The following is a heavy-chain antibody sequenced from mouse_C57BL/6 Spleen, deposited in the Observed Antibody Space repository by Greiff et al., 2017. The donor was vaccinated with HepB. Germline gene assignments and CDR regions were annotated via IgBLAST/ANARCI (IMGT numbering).Heavy chain of an antibody. Sequence: EVKLVESGEGLVKPGGSLKLSCAASGFTFSSYAMSWVRQTPEKRLEWVAYISSGGDYIYYADTVKGRFTISRDNARNTLYLQMSSLKSEDTAMYYCTRCPLTTGRDYFDYWGQGTTLTVSS. CDR2: ISSGGDYI. CDR1: GFTFSSYA. CDR3: TRCPLTTGRDYFDY. J-gene: IGHJ2*01. V-gene: IGHV5-9-1*02. D-gene: IGHD1-1*01.